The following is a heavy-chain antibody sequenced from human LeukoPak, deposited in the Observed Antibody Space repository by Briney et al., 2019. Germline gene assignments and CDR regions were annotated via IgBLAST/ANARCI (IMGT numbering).Heavy chain of an antibody. J-gene: IGHJ4*02. Sequence: ASVKVSCKASGGTFSSYAISWVRQAPGQGLEWMGRIIPILGIANYAQKFQGRVTITADKSTSTAYMELSSLRSEDTAVYYCARGRVDILTGYYEGVFDYWGQGTLVTVSS. CDR1: GGTFSSYA. V-gene: IGHV1-69*04. CDR2: IIPILGIA. D-gene: IGHD3-9*01. CDR3: ARGRVDILTGYYEGVFDY.